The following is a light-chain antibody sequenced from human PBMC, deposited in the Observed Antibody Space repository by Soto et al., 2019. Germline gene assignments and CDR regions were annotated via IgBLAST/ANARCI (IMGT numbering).Light chain of an antibody. V-gene: IGKV3-20*01. CDR2: DVS. CDR1: QSLANSR. J-gene: IGKJ1*01. Sequence: ETVLTQSPGTLSLSPGKTAIVSCRASQSLANSRLAWYRQKPGQAPRLLIYDVSRRATGIPDRFSGSGSGTDFTLSISRLEPEDFAVYFCHQYQTSPWTFGRGTKVDIK. CDR3: HQYQTSPWT.